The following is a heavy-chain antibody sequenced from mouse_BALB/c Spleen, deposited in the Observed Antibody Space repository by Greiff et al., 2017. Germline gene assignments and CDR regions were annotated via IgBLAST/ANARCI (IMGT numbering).Heavy chain of an antibody. CDR2: IDPYNGGT. V-gene: IGHV1S135*01. CDR1: GYTFTSYW. Sequence: EVQLQQPGAELVRPGASVKLSCKASGYTFTSYWINWVKQGHGKSLEWIGYIDPYNGGTSYNQKFKGKATLTVDKSSSPAFMHLNRLTSEDSAVYYCARGYDVAWFAYWGQGTLVTVSA. D-gene: IGHD2-2*01. CDR3: ARGYDVAWFAY. J-gene: IGHJ3*01.